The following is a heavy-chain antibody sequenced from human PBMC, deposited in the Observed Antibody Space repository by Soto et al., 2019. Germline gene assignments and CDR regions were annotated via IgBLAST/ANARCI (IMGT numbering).Heavy chain of an antibody. Sequence: QVQLVQSGAEVMKPGSSVKVSCMPSGGAFSTYPLSWVRQAPGQGLEWMGRIVPVLGVPNYAQRFQGRVTMTADKDTNTAYLELSSLRFEDTAVYYCGRDRYAYGSGSMIDNWGQGTLVTVSS. CDR1: GGAFSTYP. CDR3: GRDRYAYGSGSMIDN. CDR2: IVPVLGVP. J-gene: IGHJ4*02. D-gene: IGHD3-10*01. V-gene: IGHV1-69*04.